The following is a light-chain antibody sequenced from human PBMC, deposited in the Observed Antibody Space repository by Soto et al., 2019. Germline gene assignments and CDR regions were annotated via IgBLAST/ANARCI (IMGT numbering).Light chain of an antibody. J-gene: IGKJ1*01. Sequence: IQMTQSPSTLSASVGDRVTITCRASQSVSTWLAWYQQKPGKAPKLLIYKASNLESGVPSRFTGSGSGTEFTLTISSMQPDDFATYYCQQYNSWTFGQGTKGDIK. CDR3: QQYNSWT. CDR2: KAS. V-gene: IGKV1-5*03. CDR1: QSVSTW.